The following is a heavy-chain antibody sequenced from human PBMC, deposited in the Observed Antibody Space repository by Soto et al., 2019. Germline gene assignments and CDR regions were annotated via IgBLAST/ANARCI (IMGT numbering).Heavy chain of an antibody. CDR2: MNPNSGNT. Sequence: QVQLVQSGAEVKKPGASVKVSCKASGYTFTSYDINWVRQATGQGLEWMGWMNPNSGNTGYAQKFQGRVTMTRNTSISTAYMELSSLRSEDTAVYYCARVGSDYSNYQDAFDIWGQGTMVTVSS. CDR3: ARVGSDYSNYQDAFDI. J-gene: IGHJ3*02. CDR1: GYTFTSYD. D-gene: IGHD4-4*01. V-gene: IGHV1-8*01.